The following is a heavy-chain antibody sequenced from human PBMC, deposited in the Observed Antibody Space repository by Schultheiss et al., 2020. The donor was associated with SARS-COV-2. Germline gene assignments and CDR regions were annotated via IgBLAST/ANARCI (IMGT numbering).Heavy chain of an antibody. Sequence: SETLSLTCTISGISGGSISSYYWSWIRQPPGKGLEWIGEINHSGSTNYNPSLKSRVTISVDTSKNQFSLKLSSVTAADTAVYYCARKVRLHAFDIWGQGTMVTVSS. V-gene: IGHV4-34*01. CDR1: GISGGSISSYY. CDR2: INHSGST. D-gene: IGHD2-2*01. J-gene: IGHJ3*02. CDR3: ARKVRLHAFDI.